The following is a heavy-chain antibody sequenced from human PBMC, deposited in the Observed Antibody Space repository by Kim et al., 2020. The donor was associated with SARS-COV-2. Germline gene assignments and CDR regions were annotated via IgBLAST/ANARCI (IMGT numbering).Heavy chain of an antibody. Sequence: SETLSLTCAVSGDSISSYYWWSWVRHSPGKGLEWIGEIFRTGSTNYNPSLKSRVTISLDKSANQFSLKVYSVTAADTAVYYCARSIRGYDAFDIWGQGTTITVSS. D-gene: IGHD3-22*01. V-gene: IGHV4-4*02. J-gene: IGHJ3*02. CDR1: GDSISSYYW. CDR3: ARSIRGYDAFDI. CDR2: IFRTGST.